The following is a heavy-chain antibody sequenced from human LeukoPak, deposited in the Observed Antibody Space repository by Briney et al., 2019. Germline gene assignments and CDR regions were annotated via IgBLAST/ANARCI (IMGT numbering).Heavy chain of an antibody. CDR3: ARARRVADYLTFDY. CDR1: GGTFSSYA. Sequence: GASVKVSCKASGGTFSSYAISWVRQAPGQGLEWMGGIIPIFGTANYAQKFQGRVTITTDESTSTAYMELSSLRSEDTAVYYCARARRVADYLTFDYWGQGTLVTVSS. V-gene: IGHV1-69*05. CDR2: IIPIFGTA. J-gene: IGHJ4*02. D-gene: IGHD6-19*01.